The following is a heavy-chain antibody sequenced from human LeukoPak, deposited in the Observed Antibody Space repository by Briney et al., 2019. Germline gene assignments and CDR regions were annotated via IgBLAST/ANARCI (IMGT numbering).Heavy chain of an antibody. CDR1: GFTFSSYA. CDR3: AKDHGSSDWYYFDH. Sequence: GGSLRLSCAAAGFTFSSYAMHWVRQAPGKGLEWGAFIHEDGSNNYYADSVKGRFTISRDNSKNTLYLQMNTLRADETDVYYCAKDHGSSDWYYFDHWGQGTLVTVSS. CDR2: IHEDGSNN. D-gene: IGHD6-13*01. J-gene: IGHJ4*02. V-gene: IGHV3-30*02.